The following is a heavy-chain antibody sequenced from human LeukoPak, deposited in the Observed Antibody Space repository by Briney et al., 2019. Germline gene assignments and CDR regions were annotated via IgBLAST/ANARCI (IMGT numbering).Heavy chain of an antibody. V-gene: IGHV4-59*01. J-gene: IGHJ4*02. CDR2: IYYSGST. CDR3: ARDSVDTGSFDY. Sequence: SETMSLTCTVSGGSLSSYYWSWIRQPPGKGLEWIGYIYYSGSTNYNPSLKSRVTISVDTSKNQFSLKLSSVTAADTAVYYCARDSVDTGSFDYWGQGTLVTVSS. CDR1: GGSLSSYY. D-gene: IGHD5-18*01.